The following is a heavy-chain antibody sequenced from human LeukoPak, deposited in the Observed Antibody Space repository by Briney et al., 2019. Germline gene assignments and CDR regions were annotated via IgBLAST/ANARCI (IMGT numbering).Heavy chain of an antibody. CDR1: GYTFTSYD. D-gene: IGHD2-2*01. J-gene: IGHJ3*01. Sequence: ASVKVSCKASGYTFTSYDINWVRQATGQGLEWMGWMNPNSGNTGYAQKFQGRVTMTRNTSISTAYMELSSLRSEDTAVYYCATEGKKQLLQGDAFDVWGQGTMISVSS. CDR2: MNPNSGNT. CDR3: ATEGKKQLLQGDAFDV. V-gene: IGHV1-8*01.